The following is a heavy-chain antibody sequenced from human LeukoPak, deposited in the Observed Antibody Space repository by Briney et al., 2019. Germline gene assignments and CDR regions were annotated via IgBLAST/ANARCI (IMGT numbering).Heavy chain of an antibody. CDR2: ISYDGSNK. CDR3: ASQTRFWSGYYSAY. J-gene: IGHJ4*02. V-gene: IGHV3-30-3*01. Sequence: GRSLRLSCAASGFTFSSYAMHWVRQAPGKGLEWVAVISYDGSNKYYADSVKGRFTISRDNSKNTLYLQMNSLRAEDTAVYYCASQTRFWSGYYSAYWGQGTLVTVSS. D-gene: IGHD3-3*01. CDR1: GFTFSSYA.